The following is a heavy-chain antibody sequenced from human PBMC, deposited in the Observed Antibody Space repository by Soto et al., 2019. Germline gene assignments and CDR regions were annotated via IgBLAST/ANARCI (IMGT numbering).Heavy chain of an antibody. CDR1: GVTHSFSTYA. J-gene: IGHJ4*02. Sequence: GGSLRLSCVVSGVTHSFSTYAMSWVRQAPGKGLEWVAGISAIGGSTYYVDSVKGRFTISRDNSKDTLYLQMSSLRGEGSAVYFCPKVKRGIFRTHRGGFDSWGRGSLVAVSS. V-gene: IGHV3-23*01. CDR2: ISAIGGST. CDR3: PKVKRGIFRTHRGGFDS. D-gene: IGHD6-13*01.